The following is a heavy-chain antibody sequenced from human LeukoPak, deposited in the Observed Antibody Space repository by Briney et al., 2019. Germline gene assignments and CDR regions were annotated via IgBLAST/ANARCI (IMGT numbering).Heavy chain of an antibody. CDR2: IYYNGKT. J-gene: IGHJ5*02. D-gene: IGHD2-15*01. V-gene: IGHV4-39*01. Sequence: SETLSLTCTVAGDSISSSSCYWGWIRQSPGEGLEWIGSIYYNGKTYSNPSLKSRVSISVDTSKNHFSLKLSSVTAADTAVYYCARQGPKWYCSGGSCYPLGWFDPWGQGTLVTVSS. CDR3: ARQGPKWYCSGGSCYPLGWFDP. CDR1: GDSISSSSCY.